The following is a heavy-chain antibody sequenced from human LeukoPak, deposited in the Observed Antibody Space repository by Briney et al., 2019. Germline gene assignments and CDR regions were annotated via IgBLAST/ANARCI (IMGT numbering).Heavy chain of an antibody. CDR3: AKVTVESSGWYLGY. D-gene: IGHD6-19*01. CDR1: GFTFSSYA. V-gene: IGHV3-23*01. Sequence: GGSLRLSCAASGFTFSSYAMTWVRQAPGKGLEWVASISGSGEYTYYADSVEGRFTISRDNSKNTLYLQMNSVRAEDTAVHYCAKVTVESSGWYLGYWGQGTLVTVSS. J-gene: IGHJ4*02. CDR2: ISGSGEYT.